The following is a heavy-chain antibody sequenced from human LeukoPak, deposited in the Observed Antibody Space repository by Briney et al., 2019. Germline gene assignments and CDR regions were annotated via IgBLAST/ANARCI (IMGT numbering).Heavy chain of an antibody. Sequence: GGSLRLSCAASGFTFSSYGMHWVRQAPGKGLEWVAVISYDGSNKYYADSVKGRFTISRDNSKNTLYLQMNSLRAEDTAVYYCARDWDAVIVPAAIGHYWGQGTLVTVSS. D-gene: IGHD2-2*01. CDR1: GFTFSSYG. J-gene: IGHJ4*02. V-gene: IGHV3-30*03. CDR2: ISYDGSNK. CDR3: ARDWDAVIVPAAIGHY.